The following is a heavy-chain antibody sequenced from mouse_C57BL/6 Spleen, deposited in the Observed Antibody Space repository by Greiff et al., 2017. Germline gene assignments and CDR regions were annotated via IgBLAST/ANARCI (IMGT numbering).Heavy chain of an antibody. CDR2: ISNLAYSI. V-gene: IGHV5-15*01. Sequence: EVQVVESGGGLVQPGGSLTLSCAASGFTFSDYGMAWVRQAPRKGPEWVAFISNLAYSIYYAATVTGRFTISRENAKNTLYLEMSSLRAEDTAMYYCARLEGEYDEGYFDYWGQGTTLTVSS. CDR3: ARLEGEYDEGYFDY. J-gene: IGHJ2*01. D-gene: IGHD2-4*01. CDR1: GFTFSDYG.